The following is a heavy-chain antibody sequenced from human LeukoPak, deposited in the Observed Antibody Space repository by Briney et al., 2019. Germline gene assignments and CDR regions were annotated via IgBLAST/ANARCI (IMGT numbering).Heavy chain of an antibody. D-gene: IGHD2-15*01. J-gene: IGHJ5*02. Sequence: PGGSLRLSCAVSGFTFSNYWMSWVRQAPGKGLEWVANINPDGSETYYMDSMKGRFTISRDNAKNSLYLQMNSLRAEDTAVYYCASYRVVAGLDPWGQGNLVTVSS. V-gene: IGHV3-7*01. CDR2: INPDGSET. CDR1: GFTFSNYW. CDR3: ASYRVVAGLDP.